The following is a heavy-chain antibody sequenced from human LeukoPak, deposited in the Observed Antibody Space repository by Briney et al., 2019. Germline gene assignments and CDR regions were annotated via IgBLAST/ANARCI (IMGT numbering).Heavy chain of an antibody. V-gene: IGHV3-7*01. D-gene: IGHD3-22*01. J-gene: IGHJ4*02. CDR3: AALSRSDRYFDY. CDR1: GFTFSSYW. CDR2: IKQDGSEK. Sequence: GGSLRLSCAASGFTFSSYWMSWVRQAPGKGLEWVANIKQDGSEKYYVDSVKGRFTISRDNAKNSLYLQVNSLRAEDTAVYYCAALSRSDRYFDYWGQGTLVTVSS.